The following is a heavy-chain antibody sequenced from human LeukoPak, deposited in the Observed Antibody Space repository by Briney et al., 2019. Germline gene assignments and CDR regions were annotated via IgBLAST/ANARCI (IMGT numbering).Heavy chain of an antibody. Sequence: GSLRLSCAASGFTVSSNYMSWVRQPPGKGLEWIGSIYYSGSTYYNPSLKSRVTISVDTSKNQFSLKLSSVTAADTAVYYCVRGILTRLAIGNAFDIWGQGTMVTVSS. D-gene: IGHD3-9*01. J-gene: IGHJ3*02. V-gene: IGHV4-39*01. CDR2: IYYSGST. CDR1: GFTVSSNY. CDR3: VRGILTRLAIGNAFDI.